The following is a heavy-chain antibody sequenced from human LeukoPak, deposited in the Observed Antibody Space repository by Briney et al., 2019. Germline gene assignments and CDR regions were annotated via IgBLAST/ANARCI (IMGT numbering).Heavy chain of an antibody. CDR1: GGSFSGYY. Sequence: PSETLSLTCAVYGGSFSGYYWSWIRQPPGKGLEWIGEINHSGSTNYNPSLRSRVTTSVDTSKNQFSLKLNSVTAADTAVYYCARGRGRFDYWGQGALVTVSS. CDR2: INHSGST. CDR3: ARGRGRFDY. V-gene: IGHV4-34*01. D-gene: IGHD3-16*01. J-gene: IGHJ4*02.